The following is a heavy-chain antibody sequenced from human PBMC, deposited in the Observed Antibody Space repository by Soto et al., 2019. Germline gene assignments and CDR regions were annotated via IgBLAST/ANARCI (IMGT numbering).Heavy chain of an antibody. CDR3: AKAVVYSSSYYFDY. V-gene: IGHV3-30*18. CDR2: ISYGGSNK. Sequence: QVQLVESGGGVVQPGRSLRLSCAASGFTFSSYGMHWVRQAPGKGLEWVAVISYGGSNKYYADSVKGRFTISRDNSKNTLYLQMNSLRAEDTAVYYCAKAVVYSSSYYFDYWGQGTLVTVSS. D-gene: IGHD6-6*01. CDR1: GFTFSSYG. J-gene: IGHJ4*02.